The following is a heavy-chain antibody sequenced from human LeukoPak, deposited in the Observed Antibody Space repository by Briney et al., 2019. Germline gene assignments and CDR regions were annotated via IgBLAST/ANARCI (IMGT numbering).Heavy chain of an antibody. CDR2: INAGNGNT. CDR3: ARAPPLGFAETY. V-gene: IGHV1-3*01. CDR1: GYTLTSYA. Sequence: ASVKVSCKASGYTLTSYAMHWVRQAPGQRLEWMGWINAGNGNTKYSQKFQGRVTITRDTSASTAYMELSSLRSEDTAVYYCARAPPLGFAETYWGQGTLVTVSS. J-gene: IGHJ4*02. D-gene: IGHD1-26*01.